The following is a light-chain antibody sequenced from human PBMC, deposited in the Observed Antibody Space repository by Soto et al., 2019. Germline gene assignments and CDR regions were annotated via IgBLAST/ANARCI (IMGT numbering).Light chain of an antibody. Sequence: DIQMTQSPSPLSASVGDKVTITCRSTRSISNYLNWYQQKPGKAPKLLIYSSSTLQTGVPPRFSGSGSGTVFTLNISSLQPEDFATYYGQPRNRTPRTFGQGTKVEVK. CDR3: QPRNRTPRT. CDR1: RSISNY. J-gene: IGKJ1*01. V-gene: IGKV1-39*01. CDR2: SSS.